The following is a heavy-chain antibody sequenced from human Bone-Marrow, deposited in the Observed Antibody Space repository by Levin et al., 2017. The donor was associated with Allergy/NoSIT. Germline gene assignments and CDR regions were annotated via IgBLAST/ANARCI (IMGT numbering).Heavy chain of an antibody. V-gene: IGHV3-30-3*01. CDR1: GFTFSDYA. Sequence: PGGSLRLSCSASGFTFSDYAIHWVRQAPGKGLEWVAVISDDGNSKYFTDSAKGRFTISRDSSKNTVFLQMNSLRHDDTAVYFCARDLPISDAVTTENLDYWGQGTPVTVSS. J-gene: IGHJ4*02. CDR2: ISDDGNSK. CDR3: ARDLPISDAVTTENLDY. D-gene: IGHD1-26*01.